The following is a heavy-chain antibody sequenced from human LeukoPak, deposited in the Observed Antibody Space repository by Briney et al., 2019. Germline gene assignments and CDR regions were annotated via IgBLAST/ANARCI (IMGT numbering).Heavy chain of an antibody. CDR1: GGSISSYY. CDR3: ARGTDSSAYFDY. D-gene: IGHD3-22*01. CDR2: IYYSGST. J-gene: IGHJ4*02. Sequence: SETLSLTCTVSGGSISSYYWSWIRQPPGKGLEWIGYIYYSGSTNYNPSLKSRVTISVDTSKNQFSLKLSSVTAADTAVYYCARGTDSSAYFDYWGQGTLVIVSS. V-gene: IGHV4-59*01.